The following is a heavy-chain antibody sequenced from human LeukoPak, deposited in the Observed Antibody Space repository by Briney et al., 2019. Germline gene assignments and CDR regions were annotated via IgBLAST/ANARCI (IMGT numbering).Heavy chain of an antibody. J-gene: IGHJ3*02. CDR1: GYTFTSYG. Sequence: ASVKVSCKASGYTFTSYGISWVRQAPGQGLVWMGWVSAYNGNTNYAQKLQGRVTMTTDTSTSTAYMELRSLRSDDTAVYYCARTYYYDSRDAFDIWGQGTMVTVSS. CDR3: ARTYYYDSRDAFDI. D-gene: IGHD3-22*01. CDR2: VSAYNGNT. V-gene: IGHV1-18*01.